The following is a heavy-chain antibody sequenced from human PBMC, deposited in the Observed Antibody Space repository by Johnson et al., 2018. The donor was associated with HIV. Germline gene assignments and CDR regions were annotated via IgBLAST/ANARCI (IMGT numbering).Heavy chain of an antibody. CDR3: AREDPREFHGYGGDGFDI. CDR1: GFTFDDYG. V-gene: IGHV3-20*04. CDR2: MNWNGDST. D-gene: IGHD3-16*01. Sequence: MQLVESGGSVVRPGGSLRLSCAASGFTFDDYGMSWVRQGSGKGLEWVSGMNWNGDSTGYGDFVKGRFTISRDNAKNALYLQMNSLRAEDTALYYCAREDPREFHGYGGDGFDIWGQGTMVTVAS. J-gene: IGHJ3*02.